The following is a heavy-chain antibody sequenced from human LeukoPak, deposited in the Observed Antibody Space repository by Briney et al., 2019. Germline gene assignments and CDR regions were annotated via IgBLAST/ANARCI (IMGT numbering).Heavy chain of an antibody. CDR3: ARRERITMVRGVTLDPYYFDY. Sequence: SETLSLTCAVYGGSFSGYYWSWIRQPPGKGLEWIGEINHSGSTNYNPSLKSRVTISVDTSKNQFSLKLSSVTAADTAVYYCARRERITMVRGVTLDPYYFDYWGQGTLVTVSS. J-gene: IGHJ4*02. D-gene: IGHD3-10*01. V-gene: IGHV4-34*01. CDR2: INHSGST. CDR1: GGSFSGYY.